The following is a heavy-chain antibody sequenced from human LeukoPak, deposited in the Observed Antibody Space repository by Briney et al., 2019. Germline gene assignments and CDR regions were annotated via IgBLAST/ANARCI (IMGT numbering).Heavy chain of an antibody. CDR2: ISYDGFNK. D-gene: IGHD3-22*01. Sequence: GGSLRLSCAASGFNFSSYAMHWVRQAPGKGLEWVTIISYDGFNKYYADSVKGRFTISRDNSKNTLYLQINSLRAEDTAVYYCAREGYYYDSSGYEGFDYWGQGTLVTVSS. J-gene: IGHJ4*02. CDR1: GFNFSSYA. V-gene: IGHV3-30-3*01. CDR3: AREGYYYDSSGYEGFDY.